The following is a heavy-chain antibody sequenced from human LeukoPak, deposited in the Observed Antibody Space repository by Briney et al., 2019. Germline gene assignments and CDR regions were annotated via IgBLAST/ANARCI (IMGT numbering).Heavy chain of an antibody. CDR1: GFTFSSYS. V-gene: IGHV3-21*01. CDR3: ARDTDGSLDY. J-gene: IGHJ4*02. CDR2: ITSTSTYI. D-gene: IGHD1-26*01. Sequence: PGGSLRLSCAASGFTFSSYSFNWVRQAPGKGLEWVASITSTSTYIYYADSVQGRFTTSRDNPKNSLYLQMNSLRADDTAVYYCARDTDGSLDYWGQGILVTVAS.